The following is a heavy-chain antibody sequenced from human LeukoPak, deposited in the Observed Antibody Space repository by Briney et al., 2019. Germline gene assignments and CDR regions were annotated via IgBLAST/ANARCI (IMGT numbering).Heavy chain of an antibody. J-gene: IGHJ6*02. Sequence: ASVKVSCKASGGTFSSYAISWVRQAPGKGLEWMGGFDPEDGETIYAQKFQGRVTMTEDTSTDTAYMELSSLRSEDTAVYYCATGSVPAASPDYYYGMDVWGQGTTVTVSS. CDR3: ATGSVPAASPDYYYGMDV. CDR2: FDPEDGET. CDR1: GGTFSSYA. D-gene: IGHD2-2*01. V-gene: IGHV1-24*01.